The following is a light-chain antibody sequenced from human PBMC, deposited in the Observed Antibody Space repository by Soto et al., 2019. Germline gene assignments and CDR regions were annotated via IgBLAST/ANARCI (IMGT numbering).Light chain of an antibody. CDR2: GAS. Sequence: EIVLTQSPGTLSLSPGERATLSCRASQSVSSDNLAWYQQKPGQAPRLLIYGASHRATGIPDRIRGSGSGTVFTLTISILEPEDFAVYYCQQYGTSHLTFGGGTKVEIK. V-gene: IGKV3-20*01. CDR1: QSVSSDN. CDR3: QQYGTSHLT. J-gene: IGKJ4*01.